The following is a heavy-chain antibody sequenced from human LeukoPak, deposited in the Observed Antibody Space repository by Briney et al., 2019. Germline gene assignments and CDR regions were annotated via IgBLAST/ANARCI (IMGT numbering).Heavy chain of an antibody. CDR1: GYTFTSYY. J-gene: IGHJ4*02. CDR3: ARDSGYDLGPDY. Sequence: ASVKVSCKASGYTFTSYYMHWVRQTPGQGLEWMGIINPSGGSTSYAQKFQGRVTMTRDMSTSTVYMELSSLRSEDTAVYYCARDSGYDLGPDYWGQGTLVTVSS. V-gene: IGHV1-46*01. CDR2: INPSGGST. D-gene: IGHD5-12*01.